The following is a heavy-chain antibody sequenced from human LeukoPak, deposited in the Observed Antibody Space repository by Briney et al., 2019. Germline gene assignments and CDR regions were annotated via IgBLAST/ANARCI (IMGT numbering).Heavy chain of an antibody. CDR2: IYYSGST. Sequence: SETLSLTCTVSGGSISSYYWSWIRQPPGKGLEWIGYIYYSGSTNYNPSLKSRVTISVDTSKNQFSLKLSSVTAADTAVYYCARPQYYDSSGYYPGAFDIWGQGTMVTVSS. J-gene: IGHJ3*02. CDR3: ARPQYYDSSGYYPGAFDI. D-gene: IGHD3-22*01. CDR1: GGSISSYY. V-gene: IGHV4-59*08.